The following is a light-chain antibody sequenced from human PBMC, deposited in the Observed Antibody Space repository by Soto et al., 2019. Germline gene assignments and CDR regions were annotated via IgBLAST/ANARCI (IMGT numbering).Light chain of an antibody. V-gene: IGKV1-5*03. Sequence: DLQMTQSPSTLSASVGDRVTITCRASQSISSWLAWYQQKPGKAPKLHIYKASTLQSGVPSRFSGSGSGTEFTLAISSLQPDDSATYYCQQYNDNWTFGQGTKVEIK. CDR3: QQYNDNWT. CDR1: QSISSW. CDR2: KAS. J-gene: IGKJ1*01.